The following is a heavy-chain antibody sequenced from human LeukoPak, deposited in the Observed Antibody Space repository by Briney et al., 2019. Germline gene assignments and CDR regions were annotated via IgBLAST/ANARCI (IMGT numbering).Heavy chain of an antibody. D-gene: IGHD6-6*01. Sequence: PSETLSLTCAVYGGSFSGYYWSWIRQPPGKGLEWIGEINHSGSTNYNPSLKSRVTISVDKSKNQFSLKLSSVTAADTAVYYCASSSSSDYYGMDVWGQGTTVTVSS. CDR3: ASSSSSDYYGMDV. CDR2: INHSGST. J-gene: IGHJ6*02. V-gene: IGHV4-34*01. CDR1: GGSFSGYY.